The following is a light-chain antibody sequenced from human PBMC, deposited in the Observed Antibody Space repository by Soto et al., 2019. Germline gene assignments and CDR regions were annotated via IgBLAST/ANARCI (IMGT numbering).Light chain of an antibody. CDR1: SSNIGAGYD. Sequence: SVLTQPPSVSGAPGQRVTISCTGSSSNIGAGYDVHWYQQLPGTAPNLLIYGNSNRPSGVPDRFSGSKSGTSASLAITGLQAEDEADYYCQSYDSSLSGSEVFGTGTKLTVL. J-gene: IGLJ1*01. CDR2: GNS. V-gene: IGLV1-40*01. CDR3: QSYDSSLSGSEV.